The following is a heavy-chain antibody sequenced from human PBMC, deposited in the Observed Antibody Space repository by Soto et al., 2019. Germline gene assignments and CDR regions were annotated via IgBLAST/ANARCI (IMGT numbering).Heavy chain of an antibody. Sequence: QVQLVQSGAEVKKPGASVKVSCKASGYTFTSYAMHWVRQAPGQRLEWMGWINAGNGNTKYSQKFQGRVTITRDTXXXXXXXXXXXXXXXXXXXXXXXXXXXXXXGDLWGRGTLVTVSS. CDR2: INAGNGNT. CDR1: GYTFTSYA. J-gene: IGHJ2*01. V-gene: IGHV1-3*01. CDR3: XXXXXXXXGDL.